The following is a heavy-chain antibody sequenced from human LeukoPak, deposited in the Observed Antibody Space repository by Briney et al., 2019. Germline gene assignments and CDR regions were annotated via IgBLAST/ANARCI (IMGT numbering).Heavy chain of an antibody. J-gene: IGHJ4*02. V-gene: IGHV4-34*01. CDR3: ARGFSGVVASD. Sequence: SETLSLTCAVYGGSFTGYYWSWIRQPPGKGLDWIGEIKHDRSTNYNPSLKSRVTMSLDTCKNQFSLNLNFVTAADTAVYYCARGFSGVVASDWGQGTLVTVSS. CDR1: GGSFTGYY. CDR2: IKHDRST. D-gene: IGHD2-15*01.